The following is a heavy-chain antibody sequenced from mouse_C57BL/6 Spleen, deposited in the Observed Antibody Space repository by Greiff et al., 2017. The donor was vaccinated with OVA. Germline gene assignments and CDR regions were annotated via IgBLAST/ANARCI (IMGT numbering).Heavy chain of an antibody. V-gene: IGHV1-82*01. Sequence: QVQLQQSGPELVKPGASVKISCKASGYAFSSSWMDWVKQRPGKGLEWIGRIYPGDGDTNYNEKFKGKATLTADKSSSTAYMQLSRLTSDDSAVYFFASSGPSSALDYWGQGTSVTVSS. CDR2: IYPGDGDT. D-gene: IGHD3-2*02. J-gene: IGHJ4*01. CDR3: ASSGPSSALDY. CDR1: GYAFSSSW.